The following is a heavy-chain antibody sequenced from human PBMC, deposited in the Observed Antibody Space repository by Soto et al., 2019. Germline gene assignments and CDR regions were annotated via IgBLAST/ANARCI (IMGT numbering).Heavy chain of an antibody. Sequence: QVQLQESGPGLVKPSETLSLTCTVSGGSISGYYWSWIRQPPGKRLEWIGYINYSGSTNYNPSLKARXXTXFXXSKKQFSLKLGSVTAADTAVYYCARYFAWPSGFDIWGQGTMVTVSS. CDR3: ARYFAWPSGFDI. CDR1: GGSISGYY. J-gene: IGHJ3*02. D-gene: IGHD3-9*01. CDR2: INYSGST. V-gene: IGHV4-59*01.